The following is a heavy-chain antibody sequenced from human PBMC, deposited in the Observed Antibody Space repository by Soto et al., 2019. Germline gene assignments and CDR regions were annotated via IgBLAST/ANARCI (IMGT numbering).Heavy chain of an antibody. V-gene: IGHV3-23*01. CDR2: ISGSGGST. J-gene: IGHJ5*02. CDR1: GFTFSSYA. Sequence: PGGSLRLSCAASGFTFSSYAMSWVRQAPGKGLEWVSAISGSGGSTYYADSVKGRFTISRDNSKNTLYLQMNSLRAEDTAVYYCAKDQGIQLWSPNFEGRVVVGASTMIDFPNPLQPLPWG. CDR3: AKDQGIQLWSPNFEGRVVVGASTMIDFPNPLQPLP. D-gene: IGHD5-18*01.